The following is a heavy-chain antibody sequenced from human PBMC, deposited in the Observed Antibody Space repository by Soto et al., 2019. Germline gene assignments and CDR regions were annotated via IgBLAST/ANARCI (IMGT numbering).Heavy chain of an antibody. CDR2: ISYAGSNK. V-gene: IGHV3-30-3*01. CDR1: EFTFSSYA. CDR3: ARPAGVDSSIFDY. D-gene: IGHD3-22*01. Sequence: QVQLVESGGGVVQPGRSLRLSCAASEFTFSSYAMHWVRQAPGKGLEWVAVISYAGSNKYYADSVKGRFTISRDHSKNTLYLQMNGLRAEDTAVYYCARPAGVDSSIFDYWGQGTLVTVSS. J-gene: IGHJ4*02.